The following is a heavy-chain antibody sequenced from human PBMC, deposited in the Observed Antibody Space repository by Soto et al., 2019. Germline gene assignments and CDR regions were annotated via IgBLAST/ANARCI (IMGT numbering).Heavy chain of an antibody. D-gene: IGHD2-2*01. V-gene: IGHV3-23*01. CDR2: ISDTGGST. CDR1: GFTFSSYS. Sequence: PGGSLRLSCAASGFTFSSYSMSWVRQAPGKGLEWVSVISDTGGSTNYADSVKGRFTISRDNSKNTLYLQMNSLRAEDTAVYYCVKVRWGCSITSCYLEDWGQGTPVTVSS. J-gene: IGHJ4*02. CDR3: VKVRWGCSITSCYLED.